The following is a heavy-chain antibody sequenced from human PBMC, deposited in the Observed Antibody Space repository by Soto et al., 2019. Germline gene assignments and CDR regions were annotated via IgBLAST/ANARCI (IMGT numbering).Heavy chain of an antibody. D-gene: IGHD1-1*01. J-gene: IGHJ4*02. CDR2: ISYDGSNK. Sequence: GGSLRLSCAASGFTFSNYLMYWVRQAPGKGLEWVAVISYDGSNKYYADSVKGRFTISRDNSKNTLYLQTNSLRAEDTAVYYCARAIPGTWLFDFWGQGILVTVSS. CDR3: ARAIPGTWLFDF. V-gene: IGHV3-30-3*01. CDR1: GFTFSNYL.